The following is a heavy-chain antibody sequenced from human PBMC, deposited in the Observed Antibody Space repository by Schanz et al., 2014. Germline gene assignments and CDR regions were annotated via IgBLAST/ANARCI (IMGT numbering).Heavy chain of an antibody. CDR3: AKDDTQVNGMDV. J-gene: IGHJ6*02. CDR2: IRGSGGST. Sequence: EVQLVESGGGLVQPGGSLRLSCVASAFALNNYDMTWVRQAPGKGLEWVSCIRGSGGSTLYADSVQGRFTISRDDSKNMLYLQMNSLRVEDTAVYYCAKDDTQVNGMDVWGQGTTVTVSS. V-gene: IGHV3-23*04. CDR1: AFALNNYD.